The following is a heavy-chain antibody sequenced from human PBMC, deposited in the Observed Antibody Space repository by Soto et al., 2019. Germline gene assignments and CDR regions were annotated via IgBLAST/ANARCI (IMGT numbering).Heavy chain of an antibody. D-gene: IGHD1-7*01. CDR2: IIPIFGTA. V-gene: IGHV1-69*01. Sequence: QVQLVQSGAEVKKPGSSVKVSCQASGGTCSRYAISWVRQSPGQGIDWMGGIIPIFGTANYAKKFKGRVRISADESTRTAYMELSSLRSDDTAVYYCARSEDNWNYRDFGMDVWVQGTTVTVSS. CDR1: GGTCSRYA. CDR3: ARSEDNWNYRDFGMDV. J-gene: IGHJ6*01.